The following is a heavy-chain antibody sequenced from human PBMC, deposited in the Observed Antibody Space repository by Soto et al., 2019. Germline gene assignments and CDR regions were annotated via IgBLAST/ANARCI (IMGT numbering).Heavy chain of an antibody. D-gene: IGHD5-18*01. CDR2: INHSGNN. CDR1: GGSFSTYY. V-gene: IGHV4-34*01. J-gene: IGHJ5*02. CDR3: ARGAGGGYTYAYDL. Sequence: LSLTCVVSGGSFSTYYYNWIRQSPGKGLEWIGEINHSGNNNYSPSLKSRVTMSLDTSKNQFSLNLTSVTTADTAVYYCARGAGGGYTYAYDLLGQGTLVTVSS.